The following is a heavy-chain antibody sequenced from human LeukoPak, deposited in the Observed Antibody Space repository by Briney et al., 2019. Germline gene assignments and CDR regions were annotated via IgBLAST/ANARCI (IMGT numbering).Heavy chain of an antibody. CDR2: IYWDDDK. Sequence: SGPTLVKPTQTLTFTCTFSGFSLSTSGVGVGWIRRPPGKALEWLSLIYWDDDKRYSPSLKRRLTITKDTSKNQVVLTMTNMDPVDTATYYCAHRQAAAAFLNWFDPWGQGTLVTVSS. D-gene: IGHD6-13*01. CDR1: GFSLSTSGVG. CDR3: AHRQAAAAFLNWFDP. J-gene: IGHJ5*02. V-gene: IGHV2-5*02.